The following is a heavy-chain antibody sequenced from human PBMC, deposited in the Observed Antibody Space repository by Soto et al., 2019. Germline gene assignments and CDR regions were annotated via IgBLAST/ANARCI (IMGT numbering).Heavy chain of an antibody. Sequence: ASVKVSCKASGYTFTGYYMHWVLQAPGEGLEWMGWINPNSGGTNYAQKFQGWVTMTRDTSISTAYMELSRLRSDDTAVYYCARVSLGYGMDVWGQGTTVTVSS. J-gene: IGHJ6*02. CDR1: GYTFTGYY. CDR3: ARVSLGYGMDV. V-gene: IGHV1-2*04. CDR2: INPNSGGT.